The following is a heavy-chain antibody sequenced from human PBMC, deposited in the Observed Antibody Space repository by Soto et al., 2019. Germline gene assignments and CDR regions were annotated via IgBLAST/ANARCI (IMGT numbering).Heavy chain of an antibody. CDR3: ARHPGYSSGWLPSYYYYYYGMDV. J-gene: IGHJ6*02. CDR1: GESFSGHI. D-gene: IGHD6-19*01. CDR2: INHSGSA. V-gene: IGHV4-34*01. Sequence: SETLSLTCAVYGESFSGHIWTWIIQTPGKGLQWIGQINHSGSASYNPSLKSRVTISVHTSNSQFSLELSSVTAADTAVYYCARHPGYSSGWLPSYYYYYYGMDVWGQGTTVTVS.